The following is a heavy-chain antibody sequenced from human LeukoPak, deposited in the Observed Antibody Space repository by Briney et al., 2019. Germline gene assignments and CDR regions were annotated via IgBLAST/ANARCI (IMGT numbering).Heavy chain of an antibody. CDR3: ATDATVTTFDY. Sequence: GGSLRLSCAASGFTFSSYWMSWVRQAPGKGLEWVANIKQDGSEKYYVDSVKGRFTISRDNAKNSLYQQMNSLRAEDTAVYYCATDATVTTFDYWGQGTLVTVSS. V-gene: IGHV3-7*01. CDR1: GFTFSSYW. D-gene: IGHD4-17*01. J-gene: IGHJ4*02. CDR2: IKQDGSEK.